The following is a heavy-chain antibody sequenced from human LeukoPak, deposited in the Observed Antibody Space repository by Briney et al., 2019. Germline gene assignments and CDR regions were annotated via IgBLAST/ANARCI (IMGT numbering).Heavy chain of an antibody. CDR1: GFTFSSYW. CDR2: IKFDGSEK. J-gene: IGHJ3*01. CDR3: ARLSYWVFEV. V-gene: IGHV3-7*01. Sequence: GGSLRLSCAASGFTFSSYWMSWVRQAPGKGLEWVANIKFDGSEKFYVGSVKGRFTISRNNAKNSLYLQMNSLRAEDTSVYFCARLSYWVFEVWGQGTVVTVSS. D-gene: IGHD2-21*01.